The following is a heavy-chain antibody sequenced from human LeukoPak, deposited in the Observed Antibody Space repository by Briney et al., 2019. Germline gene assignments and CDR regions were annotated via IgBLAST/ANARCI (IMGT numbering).Heavy chain of an antibody. Sequence: SETLSLSCTVSGGSVSSYYWSWIRRPPGKGLEWIGYIHSSGIADYNPPLKSRVAMSVDMSKNHFSLRLSFVTAADTAVYFCARGRSMVTPFDSWGQGALVTVSS. J-gene: IGHJ4*02. CDR1: GGSVSSYY. CDR3: ARGRSMVTPFDS. D-gene: IGHD4-23*01. V-gene: IGHV4-4*09. CDR2: IHSSGIA.